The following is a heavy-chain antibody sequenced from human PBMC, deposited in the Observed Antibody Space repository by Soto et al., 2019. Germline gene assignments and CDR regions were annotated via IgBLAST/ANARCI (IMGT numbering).Heavy chain of an antibody. CDR2: INPSGGST. J-gene: IGHJ4*02. Sequence: GAPVKGSCKASGYTLTRYHMHRGRPAPGQRREWMGIINPSGGSTSYAQKFQGRVTMTTDTSTNTAYMELSSLRSEDTAVYYCARGQIHGDYSSKLPSFDYWGQGTLVTVSS. D-gene: IGHD6-13*01. CDR1: GYTLTRYH. V-gene: IGHV1-46*01. CDR3: ARGQIHGDYSSKLPSFDY.